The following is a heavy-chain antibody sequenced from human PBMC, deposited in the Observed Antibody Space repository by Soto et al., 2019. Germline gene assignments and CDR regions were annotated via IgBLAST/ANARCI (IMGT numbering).Heavy chain of an antibody. CDR3: ARDYDFWSLDP. CDR2: ISAYNGNT. Sequence: ASVKVSSKASGYTFTSYGISCVRQSPGQGLEWMGWISAYNGNTNYAQKLQGRVTMTTHTSTSTAYMELRSLRSDDTAVYYCARDYDFWSLDPWGQGTLVTASS. V-gene: IGHV1-18*04. J-gene: IGHJ5*02. CDR1: GYTFTSYG. D-gene: IGHD3-3*01.